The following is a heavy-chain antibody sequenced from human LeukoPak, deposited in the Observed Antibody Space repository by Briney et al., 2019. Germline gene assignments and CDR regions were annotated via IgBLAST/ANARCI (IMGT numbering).Heavy chain of an antibody. CDR2: INHSGSA. J-gene: IGHJ4*02. D-gene: IGHD2-15*01. CDR1: GGSFSRYY. Sequence: SETLSLTCAVYGGSFSRYYWTWIRQPPGKGLEWIGEINHSGSANYNPSLKSRVTISEDTSKNQFSLKMTSMTAADTAIYYCWLEKVVAAYFDSWGQGTLVTVSS. V-gene: IGHV4-34*03. CDR3: WLEKVVAAYFDS.